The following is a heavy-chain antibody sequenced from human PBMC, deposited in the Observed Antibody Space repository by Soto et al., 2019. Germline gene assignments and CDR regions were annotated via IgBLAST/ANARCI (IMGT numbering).Heavy chain of an antibody. CDR3: ARRRYCGADCYSKYYYGMDV. CDR2: IIPVLGVT. D-gene: IGHD2-21*02. V-gene: IGHV1-69*02. J-gene: IGHJ6*02. Sequence: QVQLVQSGAEVKKPGSSVKVSCQASGSTFSSYTVSWVRQAPGQGLEWMGRIIPVLGVTNYAPKFKGRVTITADKSKTTVYMALSSLRSGDTAVYYCARRRYCGADCYSKYYYGMDVWGQGTTVTVSS. CDR1: GSTFSSYT.